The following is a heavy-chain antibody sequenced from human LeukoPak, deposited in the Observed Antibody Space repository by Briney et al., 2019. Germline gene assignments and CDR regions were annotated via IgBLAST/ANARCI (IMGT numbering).Heavy chain of an antibody. J-gene: IGHJ6*03. Sequence: GGSLRLSCAASGFTFSSQWMSWVRQAPGKGLEWVANVNQGGTEKYYVDSVKGRFTISRDNAENSLYLQMNSLRPEDTAVYYCAREHYFYHMDGRGKGTTVTVSS. CDR3: AREHYFYHMDG. V-gene: IGHV3-7*01. CDR2: VNQGGTEK. CDR1: GFTFSSQW.